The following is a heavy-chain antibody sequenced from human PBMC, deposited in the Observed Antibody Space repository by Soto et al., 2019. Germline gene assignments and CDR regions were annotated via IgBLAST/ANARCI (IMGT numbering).Heavy chain of an antibody. Sequence: QVQLQESGPGLVKPSQTLSLTCTVSGGSISSGGYYWSWIRQHPGKGLEWIGYIYYSGSTYYNPSLKSRVNITVDPSENQFSLKLSSVTAADTGVYYCARDFGPPTTAFDIWGQGTMVTVSS. CDR3: ARDFGPPTTAFDI. J-gene: IGHJ3*02. CDR1: GGSISSGGYY. CDR2: IYYSGST. V-gene: IGHV4-31*03. D-gene: IGHD1-1*01.